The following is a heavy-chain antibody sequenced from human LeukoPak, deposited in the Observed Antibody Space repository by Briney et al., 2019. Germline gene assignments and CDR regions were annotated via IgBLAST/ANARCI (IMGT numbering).Heavy chain of an antibody. V-gene: IGHV3-11*01. Sequence: GGSLRLSCAVSGFTFTDTYMTWIRQAPGKGLESLSYISPSGTDISYADSVKGRFTISRDNAKNSLYLQMNSLRAEDTAVYYCARGGAARPDYWGQGTLVTVSS. CDR1: GFTFTDTY. CDR2: ISPSGTDI. J-gene: IGHJ4*02. CDR3: ARGGAARPDY. D-gene: IGHD6-6*01.